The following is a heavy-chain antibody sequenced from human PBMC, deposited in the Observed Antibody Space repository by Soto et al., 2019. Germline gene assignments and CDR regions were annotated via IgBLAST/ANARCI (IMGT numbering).Heavy chain of an antibody. CDR2: ISGSGGST. J-gene: IGHJ6*03. CDR1: GFTFSSYA. CDR3: AKFYWSYGSCYRGGDYYYYMDV. V-gene: IGHV3-23*01. D-gene: IGHD2-15*01. Sequence: EVQLLESGGGLVQPGGSLRLSCAASGFTFSSYAMSWVRQAPGKGLEWVSAISGSGGSTYYADSVKGRFTISRDNSKNTLYLQMNSLRDEDTAVYYCAKFYWSYGSCYRGGDYYYYMDVWGKGTTVTVSS.